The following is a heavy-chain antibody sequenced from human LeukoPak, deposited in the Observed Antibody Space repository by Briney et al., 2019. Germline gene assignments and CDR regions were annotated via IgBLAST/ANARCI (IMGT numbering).Heavy chain of an antibody. D-gene: IGHD1-26*01. Sequence: ASVKVSCKASGYTFTSYGISWVRQAPGQGREWMGWISAYNGNTNYAQKLQGRVTMTTDTSTSTAYMELRSLRSDDTAVYYCARDRYSGSYASPDDAFAIWGQGTMVTVSS. J-gene: IGHJ3*02. V-gene: IGHV1-18*01. CDR1: GYTFTSYG. CDR2: ISAYNGNT. CDR3: ARDRYSGSYASPDDAFAI.